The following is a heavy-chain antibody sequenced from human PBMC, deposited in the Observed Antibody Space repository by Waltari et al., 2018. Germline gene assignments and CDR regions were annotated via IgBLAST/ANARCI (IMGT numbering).Heavy chain of an antibody. V-gene: IGHV1-69*04. D-gene: IGHD6-13*01. CDR2: IIPILGIA. J-gene: IGHJ6*03. CDR1: GGTFSSYA. CDR3: ARDLAAAGPHYYMDV. Sequence: QVQLVQSGAEVKKPGSSVKVSCKASGGTFSSYAISWVRQAPGQGLEWMGGIIPILGIANYAQKFQGRVTITADESTSTAYMELSSLRSEDTAVYYCARDLAAAGPHYYMDVWGKGTTVTVSS.